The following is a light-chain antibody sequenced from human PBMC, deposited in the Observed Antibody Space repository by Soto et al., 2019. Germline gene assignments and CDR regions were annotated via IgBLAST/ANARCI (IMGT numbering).Light chain of an antibody. CDR3: QQYNNWPGT. CDR1: QSVSSN. CDR2: GAS. J-gene: IGKJ1*01. Sequence: EIVMTQSPATLSVSPGERATLSCRASQSVSSNLAWYQQKPGQAPRLLIYGASTRATGIPARFSGSGSGTEFTLTFISLQSEDFALYYCQQYNNWPGTFGQGTKVEIK. V-gene: IGKV3-15*01.